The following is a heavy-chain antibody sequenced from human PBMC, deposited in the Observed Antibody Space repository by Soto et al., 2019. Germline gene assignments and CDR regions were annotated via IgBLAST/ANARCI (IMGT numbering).Heavy chain of an antibody. CDR2: ISAYNGNT. Sequence: ASVKVSCKASGYTFTSYFITWVRQAPGQGLEWMGWISAYNGNTNYAQMIQGRVTMTTDTSTATAYMEMRSLGSDDTAVYYCARQNYYSGMDVWGQGTTVPISS. CDR3: ARQNYYSGMDV. J-gene: IGHJ6*02. V-gene: IGHV1-18*01. CDR1: GYTFTSYF.